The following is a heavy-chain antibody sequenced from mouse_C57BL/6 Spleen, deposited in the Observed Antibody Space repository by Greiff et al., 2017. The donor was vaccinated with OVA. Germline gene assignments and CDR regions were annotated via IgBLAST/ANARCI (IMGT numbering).Heavy chain of an antibody. Sequence: VQLQQSGPELVKPGASVKMSCKASGYTLTDYNMHRVKQSHGKSLEWIGYINPNNGGTSYNQKFKGKATLTVNKSSNTDYMELRSLTSEDSADYYCARTGPIATVIDYWSQGATLTVAS. CDR2: INPNNGGT. J-gene: IGHJ2*01. CDR3: ARTGPIATVIDY. V-gene: IGHV1-22*01. D-gene: IGHD1-1*01. CDR1: GYTLTDYN.